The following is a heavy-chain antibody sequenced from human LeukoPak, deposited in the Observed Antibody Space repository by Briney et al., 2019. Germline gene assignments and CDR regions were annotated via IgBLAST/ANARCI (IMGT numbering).Heavy chain of an antibody. CDR1: GFTFSSYS. CDR3: ASYSDPIAAAGTGFDY. D-gene: IGHD6-13*01. J-gene: IGHJ4*02. CDR2: ISSSSSYI. Sequence: GGSLRLSCAASGFTFSSYSMNWVRQAPGKGLEWVSPISSSSSYIYYADSVKGRFTISRDSAKNSLYLQMNSLRAEDTAVYYCASYSDPIAAAGTGFDYWGQGTLVTVSS. V-gene: IGHV3-21*01.